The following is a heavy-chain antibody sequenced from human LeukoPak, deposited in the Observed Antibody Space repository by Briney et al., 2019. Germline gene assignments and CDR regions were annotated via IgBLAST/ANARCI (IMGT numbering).Heavy chain of an antibody. CDR2: ISGSGGST. Sequence: PGGSLRLSCAASGFSFRTYFMMWVRQAPGKGLEWVSAISGSGGSTYYADSVKGRFTISRDNSKNTLYLQMNSLRAEDTAVYYCAKGPTVAPVESVDYWGQGTLVTVSS. V-gene: IGHV3-23*01. D-gene: IGHD6-19*01. CDR1: GFSFRTYF. J-gene: IGHJ4*02. CDR3: AKGPTVAPVESVDY.